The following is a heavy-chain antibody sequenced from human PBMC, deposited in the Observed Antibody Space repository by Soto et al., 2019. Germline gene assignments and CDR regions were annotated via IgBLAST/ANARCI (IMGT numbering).Heavy chain of an antibody. CDR2: ISYDGSNK. V-gene: IGHV3-30*18. Sequence: QVQLVESGGGVVQPGRSLRLSCAASGFTFSSYGMHWVRQAPGKGLEWVAVISYDGSNKYYQDSVKGRFTISRDNSKNTLYRQMNGLRAEDTAVYYCGKDWGDRVVVVAARYGRDVWGQGTTVTVSS. CDR1: GFTFSSYG. D-gene: IGHD2-15*01. CDR3: GKDWGDRVVVVAARYGRDV. J-gene: IGHJ6*02.